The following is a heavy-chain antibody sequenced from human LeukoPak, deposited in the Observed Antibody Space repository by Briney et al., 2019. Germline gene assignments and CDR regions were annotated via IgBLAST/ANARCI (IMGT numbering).Heavy chain of an antibody. D-gene: IGHD3-16*01. CDR3: AREGFGEWEQLPFDH. CDR1: GYTFTGYY. J-gene: IGHJ4*02. CDR2: INPNSGGT. V-gene: IGHV1-2*02. Sequence: ASVKVSCKASGYTFTGYYMHWVRQAPGQGLEWMGWINPNSGGTNYAQKFQGRVTMTRDTSISTAYMELSRLRSDDTAVYYCAREGFGEWEQLPFDHWGQGTLVSVSS.